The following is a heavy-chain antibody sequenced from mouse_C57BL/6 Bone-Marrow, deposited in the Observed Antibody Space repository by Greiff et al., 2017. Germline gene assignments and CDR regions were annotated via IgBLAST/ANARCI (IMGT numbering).Heavy chain of an antibody. D-gene: IGHD2-10*02. Sequence: QVQLQQPGAELVRPGSSVKLSCKASGYTFTSYWMHWVKQRPIQGLEWIGNIDPSDSETHYNQKFKDKAKLTVDKSSSTAYMQLSSLTSEDSAVYYCARVPSGTGAMDYWGQGTSVTVSS. J-gene: IGHJ4*01. CDR2: IDPSDSET. CDR1: GYTFTSYW. CDR3: ARVPSGTGAMDY. V-gene: IGHV1-52*01.